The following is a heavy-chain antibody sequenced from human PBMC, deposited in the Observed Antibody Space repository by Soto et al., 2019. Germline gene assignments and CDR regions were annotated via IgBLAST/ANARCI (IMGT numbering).Heavy chain of an antibody. Sequence: PGESLKISCKGSGYSFTSYWIGWVRQMPGKGLEWMGIIYPGDSDTRYSPSFQGQVTISADKSISTAYVQWSRLKASDTATSYCASKPAKGYSRWYHGMEVWGHGTRVTVS. J-gene: IGHJ6*02. V-gene: IGHV5-51*01. CDR3: ASKPAKGYSRWYHGMEV. CDR1: GYSFTSYW. D-gene: IGHD5-18*01. CDR2: IYPGDSDT.